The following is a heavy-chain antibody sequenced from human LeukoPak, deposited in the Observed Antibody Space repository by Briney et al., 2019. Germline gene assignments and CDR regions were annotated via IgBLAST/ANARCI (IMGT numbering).Heavy chain of an antibody. CDR1: GGSFSGYY. CDR2: INHSGST. V-gene: IGHV4-34*01. D-gene: IGHD1-26*01. CDR3: ARGRGGSYYPSKYHYYYGMDV. J-gene: IGHJ6*02. Sequence: SETLSLICAVYGGSFSGYYWSWIRQPPGKGLEWIGEINHSGSTNYNPSLKSRVTISADTSKNQFSLKLSSVTAADTAVYYCARGRGGSYYPSKYHYYYGMDVWGQGTTVTVSS.